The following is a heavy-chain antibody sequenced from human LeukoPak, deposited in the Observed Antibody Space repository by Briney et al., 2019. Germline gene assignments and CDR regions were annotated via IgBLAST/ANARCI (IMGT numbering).Heavy chain of an antibody. V-gene: IGHV3-30*04. CDR1: GFTFSSYA. D-gene: IGHD4-17*01. CDR3: ATFDYGDYEYYFDY. Sequence: GGSLRLSCAASGFTFSSYAMHWGRQAPGKRLEWVAVISYDGSNKYYADSVKGRFTISRDNSKNTLYLQMNSLRAEDTAVYYCATFDYGDYEYYFDYWGQGTLVTVSS. J-gene: IGHJ4*02. CDR2: ISYDGSNK.